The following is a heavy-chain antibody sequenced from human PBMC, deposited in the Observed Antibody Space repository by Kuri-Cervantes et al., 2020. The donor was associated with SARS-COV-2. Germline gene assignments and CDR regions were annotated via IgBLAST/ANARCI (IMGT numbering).Heavy chain of an antibody. V-gene: IGHV3-52*01. J-gene: IGHJ4*02. CDR2: IKCDGSEE. Sequence: GESLKISCAASGFTFSSSWMHWVCQAPEKGLEWVADIKCDGSEEYYVDSVKGRLTISRDNAKNSLYLQVNSLRAEDTAVYYCARDAPIYDSSGLFDYWGQGTLVTVSS. CDR3: ARDAPIYDSSGLFDY. D-gene: IGHD3-22*01. CDR1: GFTFSSSW.